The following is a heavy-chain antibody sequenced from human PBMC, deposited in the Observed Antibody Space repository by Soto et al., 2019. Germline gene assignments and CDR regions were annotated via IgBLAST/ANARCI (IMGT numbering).Heavy chain of an antibody. D-gene: IGHD6-13*01. CDR1: GYTFTSYD. CDR2: MNPNSGNT. CDR3: ARERSAGTGWFAP. V-gene: IGHV1-8*01. Sequence: QVQLVQSGAEVKKPGASVKVSCKASGYTFTSYDINWVRQATGQGLEWMGWMNPNSGNTGYAQKFQGRVTMTRNTSMSTAYMERSSLRSGDTAVYYCARERSAGTGWFAPWGQGTLVTVSS. J-gene: IGHJ5*02.